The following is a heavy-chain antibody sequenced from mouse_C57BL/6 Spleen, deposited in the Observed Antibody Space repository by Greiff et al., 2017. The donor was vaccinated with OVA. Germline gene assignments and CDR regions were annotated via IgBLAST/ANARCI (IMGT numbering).Heavy chain of an antibody. CDR3: ASANYYGSSPGFAY. CDR2: IYPGSGST. D-gene: IGHD1-1*01. CDR1: GYTFTSYW. Sequence: QVQLQQPGAELVKPGASVKMSCKASGYTFTSYWITWVKQRPGQGLEWIGDIYPGSGSTNYNEKFKSKATLTVDTSSSTAYMQLSSLTSEDSAVYYCASANYYGSSPGFAYWGQGTLVTVSA. J-gene: IGHJ3*01. V-gene: IGHV1-55*01.